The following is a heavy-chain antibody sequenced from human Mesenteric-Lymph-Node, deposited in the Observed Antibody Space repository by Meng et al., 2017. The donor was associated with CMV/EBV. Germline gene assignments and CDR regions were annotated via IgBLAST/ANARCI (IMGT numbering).Heavy chain of an antibody. J-gene: IGHJ4*02. CDR3: ARGNNWNYPYYFDY. V-gene: IGHV3-20*04. CDR1: GFNFDEYG. CDR2: LNWNGDST. D-gene: IGHD1-7*01. Sequence: GGSLRLSCVASGFNFDEYGMSWVRQAPGKGLEWVSGLNWNGDSTGYGDSVKGRFTISRDNAKNSLYLQMVSLRAEDTALYYCARGNNWNYPYYFDYWGQGQLVTVSS.